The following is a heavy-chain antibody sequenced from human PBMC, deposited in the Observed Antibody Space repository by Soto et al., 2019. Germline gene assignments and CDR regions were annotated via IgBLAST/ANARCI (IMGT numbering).Heavy chain of an antibody. V-gene: IGHV1-69*01. D-gene: IGHD5-18*01. J-gene: IGHJ4*02. CDR2: IIPILATV. CDR1: GGSFRINP. Sequence: QVQLVQSGSEVKKPGPSVKVSCKAPGGSFRINPTSGGRQAPGHGLKWMAGIIPILATVHYARRFQARVTITADESTSTAYMGLTSLKSEDTAVYFCARGGRGYSSAPRYYFDYWGQGTLVTVSS. CDR3: ARGGRGYSSAPRYYFDY.